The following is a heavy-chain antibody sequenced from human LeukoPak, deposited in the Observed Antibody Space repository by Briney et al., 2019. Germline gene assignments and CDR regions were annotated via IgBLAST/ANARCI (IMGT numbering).Heavy chain of an antibody. CDR3: ASSDPWQQLGPNWFDP. J-gene: IGHJ5*02. CDR1: GGSISSSSYY. V-gene: IGHV4-39*01. CDR2: IYYSGST. D-gene: IGHD6-13*01. Sequence: SETLSLTRTVSGGSISSSSYYWGWIRQPPGKGLEWIGSIYYSGSTYYNPSLKSRVTISVDTSKNQFSLKLSSVTAADTAVYYCASSDPWQQLGPNWFDPWGQGTLVTVSS.